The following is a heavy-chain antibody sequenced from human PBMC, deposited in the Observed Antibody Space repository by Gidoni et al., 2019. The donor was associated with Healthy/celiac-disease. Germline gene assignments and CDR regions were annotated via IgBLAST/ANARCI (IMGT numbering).Heavy chain of an antibody. Sequence: EVQLVESGGGLVKPGGSLRLSCAASGFTFSSYSMNWVRQAPGKGLEWVSSISSSSSYIYYADSVKGRFTISRDNAKNSLYLQMNSLRAEDTAVYYCARDYGVVVPAAIDYYAFDIWGQGTMVTVSS. CDR2: ISSSSSYI. J-gene: IGHJ3*02. D-gene: IGHD2-2*02. CDR3: ARDYGVVVPAAIDYYAFDI. V-gene: IGHV3-21*01. CDR1: GFTFSSYS.